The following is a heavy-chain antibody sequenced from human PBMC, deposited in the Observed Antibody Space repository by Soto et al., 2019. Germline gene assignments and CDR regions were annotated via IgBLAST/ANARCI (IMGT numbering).Heavy chain of an antibody. CDR2: ISYDGNKK. V-gene: IGHV3-30-3*01. D-gene: IGHD2-2*01. Sequence: PGGTLRLSCAASGLTFSSYAMHWVRQAPGKGLEWVAVISYDGNKKYYADSVKGRVTISRDNSKNTLYVQMNSLRGEDTAVYYCARGPSSLTRFDYWGQGTLVTVSS. J-gene: IGHJ4*02. CDR3: ARGPSSLTRFDY. CDR1: GLTFSSYA.